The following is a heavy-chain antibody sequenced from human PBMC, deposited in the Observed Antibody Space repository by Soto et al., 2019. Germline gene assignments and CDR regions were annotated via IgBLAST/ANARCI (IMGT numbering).Heavy chain of an antibody. Sequence: XGSLRLSCSASGFTFSSYAMHWVRQAPGKGLEWVAVISYDGSNKYYADSVKGRFTISRDNSKNTLYLQMNSLRAEDTAVYYCAREDRITIFGVVRYYYYGMDVWGQGTTVTV. CDR2: ISYDGSNK. D-gene: IGHD3-3*01. J-gene: IGHJ6*02. CDR3: AREDRITIFGVVRYYYYGMDV. CDR1: GFTFSSYA. V-gene: IGHV3-30-3*01.